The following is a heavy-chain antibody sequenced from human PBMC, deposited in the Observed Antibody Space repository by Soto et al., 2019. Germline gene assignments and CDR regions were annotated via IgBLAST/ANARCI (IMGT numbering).Heavy chain of an antibody. J-gene: IGHJ4*02. D-gene: IGHD3-3*01. CDR2: FIPVYRTL. CDR1: GGSFGKSA. V-gene: IGHV1-69*13. CDR3: ATGVIWIGYFTVDS. Sequence: SVKVSCKASGGSFGKSAINWVRQTPGQGLEWLGGFIPVYRTLNYAQKFQGRVTITADGSTGTAYMTLSSLASDDTAVYYCATGVIWIGYFTVDSWGQGTRVTVSS.